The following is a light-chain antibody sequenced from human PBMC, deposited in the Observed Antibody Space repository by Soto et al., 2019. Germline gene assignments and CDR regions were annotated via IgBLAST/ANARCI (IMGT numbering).Light chain of an antibody. Sequence: DIQMTQSPSTLSASAGDRVTISCRASQSIASWLAWYQQKAGKAPNLLIYDASSLESGVPSRFSGSGSGTEFTLTISSLQPDVYATYYCQQYDTYPYTFGQGTKLEI. V-gene: IGKV1-5*01. CDR2: DAS. J-gene: IGKJ2*01. CDR3: QQYDTYPYT. CDR1: QSIASW.